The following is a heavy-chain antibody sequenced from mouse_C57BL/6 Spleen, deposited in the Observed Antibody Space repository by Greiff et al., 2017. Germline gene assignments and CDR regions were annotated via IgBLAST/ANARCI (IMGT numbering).Heavy chain of an antibody. CDR1: GYTFTSYW. D-gene: IGHD2-4*01. Sequence: QVQLQQPGAELVKPGASVKMSCKASGYTFTSYWITWVKQRPGQGLEWIGVIYPGSGSTNYNEKFKSKATLTVDTSYSTAYMQLSSLTSEDSAVYYCARGDYDYDGYAMDYWGQGTSVTVSS. V-gene: IGHV1-55*01. J-gene: IGHJ4*01. CDR2: IYPGSGST. CDR3: ARGDYDYDGYAMDY.